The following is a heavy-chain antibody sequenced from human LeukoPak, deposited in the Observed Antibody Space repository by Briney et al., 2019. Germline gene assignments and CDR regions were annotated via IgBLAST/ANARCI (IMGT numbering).Heavy chain of an antibody. J-gene: IGHJ4*02. CDR3: AKGLRYFDWPLDY. D-gene: IGHD3-9*01. V-gene: IGHV3-74*01. CDR2: TNSDGSST. CDR1: GFTFSGHW. Sequence: GGSLRLSCAVSGFTFSGHWMFWVRQAPGKGLVWVSSTNSDGSSTGYTDSVKGRFTVSRDSAKNSLYLQMNSLRAEDTALYYCAKGLRYFDWPLDYWGQGTLVTVSS.